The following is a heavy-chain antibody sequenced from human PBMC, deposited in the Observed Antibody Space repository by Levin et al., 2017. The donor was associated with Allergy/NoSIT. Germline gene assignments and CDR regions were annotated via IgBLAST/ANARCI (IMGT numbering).Heavy chain of an antibody. CDR3: ARAGRQWLPDY. Sequence: GGSLRLSCAASGFTFSSYAMHWVRQAPGKGLEWVAIISYDGSNKYYADSVKGRFTISRDNSKNTLYLQMNSLYAEDTAVYYCARAGRQWLPDYGGQGTLVTVSS. CDR2: ISYDGSNK. J-gene: IGHJ4*02. D-gene: IGHD6-19*01. V-gene: IGHV3-30-3*01. CDR1: GFTFSSYA.